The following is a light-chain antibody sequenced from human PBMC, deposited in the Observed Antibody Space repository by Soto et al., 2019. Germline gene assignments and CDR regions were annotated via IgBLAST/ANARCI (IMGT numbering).Light chain of an antibody. Sequence: EVVLPQYPATLALSPGERATLSCRANQIVSSTYSAWYQQQPGQAPRLLMSGTSNRATGTPDRFSGSGSGTDFTLTISRLEPEDFAVYYCQQYGSPPITFGQGTRLEI. CDR3: QQYGSPPIT. CDR2: GTS. CDR1: QIVSSTY. V-gene: IGKV3-20*01. J-gene: IGKJ5*01.